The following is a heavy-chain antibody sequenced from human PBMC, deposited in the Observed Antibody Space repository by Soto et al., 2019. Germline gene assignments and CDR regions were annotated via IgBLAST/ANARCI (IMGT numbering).Heavy chain of an antibody. J-gene: IGHJ4*02. Sequence: QVQLQQWGAGLLKPSETLSLTCAVYGGSFSGYYWSWIRQPPGKGLEWIGEINHSGSTNYNPSLKSRVTISVDTSKNQFSLKLSSVTAADTAVYYCAGPKFGATVGYWGQGTLVTVSS. V-gene: IGHV4-34*01. CDR3: AGPKFGATVGY. CDR1: GGSFSGYY. D-gene: IGHD3-3*01. CDR2: INHSGST.